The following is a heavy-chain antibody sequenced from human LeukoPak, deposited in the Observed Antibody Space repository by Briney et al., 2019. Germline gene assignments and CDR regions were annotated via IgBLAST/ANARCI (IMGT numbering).Heavy chain of an antibody. D-gene: IGHD2-15*01. J-gene: IGHJ4*02. V-gene: IGHV4-31*03. CDR2: IYYSGST. CDR3: ARVVVRSSYKN. CDR1: GGSISSGGYY. Sequence: PSQTLSLTCTVSGGSISSGGYYWSWIRQHPGTGLEWIGYIYYSGSTYYNPSLKSRVTISVDTSKNQFSLKLSSVTAADTAVYYCARVVVRSSYKNWGQGTLVTVSS.